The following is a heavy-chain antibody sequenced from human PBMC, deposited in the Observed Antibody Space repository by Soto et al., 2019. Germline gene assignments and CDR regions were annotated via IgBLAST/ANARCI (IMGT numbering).Heavy chain of an antibody. CDR3: ARDQRAAINSIHYYYYGMDV. CDR2: IYTSGST. Sequence: SETLSLTCTVSGGSISSYYWSWIRQPAGKGLEWIGRIYTSGSTNYNPSLKSRVTMSVDTSKNQFSLKLSSVTAADTAVYYCARDQRAAINSIHYYYYGMDVWGQGTTVTVSS. CDR1: GGSISSYY. J-gene: IGHJ6*02. V-gene: IGHV4-4*07. D-gene: IGHD2-2*01.